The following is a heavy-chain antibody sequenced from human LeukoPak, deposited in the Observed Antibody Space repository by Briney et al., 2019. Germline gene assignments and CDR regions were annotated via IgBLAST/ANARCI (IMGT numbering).Heavy chain of an antibody. Sequence: GGSLRLSCAASGFTFSSYAMYWVRQAPGKGLXXXXXTSSDGGNKYYADSVKGRFTISRDNSKNTLYLQMNSLRTEDTAVYYCARDNSGSGSYIQLDYWGQGTRVTVSS. D-gene: IGHD3-10*01. J-gene: IGHJ4*02. CDR2: TSSDGGNK. V-gene: IGHV3-30-3*01. CDR3: ARDNSGSGSYIQLDY. CDR1: GFTFSSYA.